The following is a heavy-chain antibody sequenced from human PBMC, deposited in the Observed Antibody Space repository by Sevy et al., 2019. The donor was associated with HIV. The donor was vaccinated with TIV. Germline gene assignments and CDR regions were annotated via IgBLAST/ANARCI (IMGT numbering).Heavy chain of an antibody. J-gene: IGHJ5*02. CDR2: INAGNGNT. CDR1: GYTFTSYA. Sequence: ASVKVSCKASGYTFTSYAMHWVRQAPGQRLEWMGWINAGNGNTKYSQKFQGRVTITRDTSASTAYMELSSLRSEDTAVYYCARDGYCSSTSCYSRNWFDPWGQGTLVTVSS. CDR3: ARDGYCSSTSCYSRNWFDP. V-gene: IGHV1-3*01. D-gene: IGHD2-2*01.